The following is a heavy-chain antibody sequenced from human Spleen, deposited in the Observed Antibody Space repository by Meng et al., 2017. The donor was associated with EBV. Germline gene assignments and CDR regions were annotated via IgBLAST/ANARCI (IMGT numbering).Heavy chain of an antibody. J-gene: IGHJ4*02. CDR2: IYHSGSV. CDR1: GDSISSGGYS. Sequence: HLQESGSGLVKPSQTLSLTGAVSGDSISSGGYSWSWIRQPPGKGLEWIAYIYHSGSVYYNPSLKSRVTISLDRSKNQFSLELNSVTAADTAVYYCARGIMTTVTTLFFFDSWGQGTLVTVSS. CDR3: ARGIMTTVTTLFFFDS. V-gene: IGHV4-30-2*01. D-gene: IGHD4-17*01.